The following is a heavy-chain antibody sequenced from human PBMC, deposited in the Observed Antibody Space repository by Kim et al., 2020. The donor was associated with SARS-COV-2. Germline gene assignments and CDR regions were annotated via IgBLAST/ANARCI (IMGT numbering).Heavy chain of an antibody. CDR1: GYTFTGYY. CDR2: INPNSGGT. D-gene: IGHD6-6*01. CDR3: ARDLARVARVMSIALDY. J-gene: IGHJ4*02. V-gene: IGHV1-2*06. Sequence: ASVKVSCKASGYTFTGYYMHWVRQAPGQGLEWMGRINPNSGGTNYAQKFQGRVTMTRDTSISTAYMELSRLRSDDTAVYYCARDLARVARVMSIALDYWGQGTLVTVSS.